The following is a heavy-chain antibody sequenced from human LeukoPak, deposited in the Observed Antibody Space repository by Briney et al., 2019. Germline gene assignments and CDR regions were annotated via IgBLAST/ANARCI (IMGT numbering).Heavy chain of an antibody. J-gene: IGHJ5*02. V-gene: IGHV4-38-2*02. CDR2: IFHTGST. Sequence: ASETLSLTCTVSGYSISSDYYWGWIRPPPGKGLEWIGSIFHTGSTYYNPSLKSRVTISVDTSKNQFSLKLSSVTAADTAVYYCARTGGRVAGVEVRASTGLFYWFDPWGQGTLVTVSS. CDR3: ARTGGRVAGVEVRASTGLFYWFDP. CDR1: GYSISSDYY. D-gene: IGHD6-19*01.